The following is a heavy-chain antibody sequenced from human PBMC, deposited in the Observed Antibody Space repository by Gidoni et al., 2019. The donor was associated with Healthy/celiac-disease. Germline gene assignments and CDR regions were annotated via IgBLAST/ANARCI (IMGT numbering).Heavy chain of an antibody. CDR1: GFTFSSYA. CDR3: ARDGRPDGYNWVSHFDY. J-gene: IGHJ4*02. CDR2: ISYDGSNK. Sequence: QVQLVESGGGVVQPGRSLRLSCAASGFTFSSYAMHWVRQAPGKGLEWVAVISYDGSNKYYADSVKGRFTISRDNSKNTLYLQMNSLRAEDTAVYYCARDGRPDGYNWVSHFDYWGQGTLVTVSS. D-gene: IGHD5-12*01. V-gene: IGHV3-30*01.